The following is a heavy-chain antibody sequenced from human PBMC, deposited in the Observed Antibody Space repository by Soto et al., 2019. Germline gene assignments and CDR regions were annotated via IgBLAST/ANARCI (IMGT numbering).Heavy chain of an antibody. Sequence: EVQLLECGGGLVQPGGSLRLSCAASGFTFSSYAMSWVRQAPGKGLEWVSAISGSGGSTYYADSVKGRFTISRDNSKNTLYLQMNSLRAEDTAVYYCANHQHIVVVTAIDYFDYWGQASLVTVSS. V-gene: IGHV3-23*01. CDR2: ISGSGGST. J-gene: IGHJ4*01. CDR3: ANHQHIVVVTAIDYFDY. CDR1: GFTFSSYA. D-gene: IGHD2-21*02.